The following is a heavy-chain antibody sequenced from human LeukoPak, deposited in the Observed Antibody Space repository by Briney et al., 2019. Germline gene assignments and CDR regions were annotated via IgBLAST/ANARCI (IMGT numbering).Heavy chain of an antibody. V-gene: IGHV1-8*01. CDR1: VYTFTTYD. J-gene: IGHJ4*02. D-gene: IGHD2-21*01. CDR2: MNPNSVNT. CDR3: ARVAGNCGGDCYRLVY. Sequence: ASVKVSCKASVYTFTTYDINWGPQATGQRLEWRAWMNPNSVNTGYAQNFQGRVTMTRNTSISTAYMELSSLRSEDTAVYYCARVAGNCGGDCYRLVYWGQGTLVTVAS.